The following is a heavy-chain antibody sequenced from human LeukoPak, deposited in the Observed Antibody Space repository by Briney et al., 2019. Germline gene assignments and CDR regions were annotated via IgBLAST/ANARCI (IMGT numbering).Heavy chain of an antibody. D-gene: IGHD4-23*01. CDR3: ARDRYGGNSGEFDY. J-gene: IGHJ4*02. Sequence: SETLSLTCIVSGYSITSGYHWGWIRQTPGKGLEWIGTMYHSGNINYNPSLKSRVTILVDTSKNQFSLKVSSVTAADTAVYYCARDRYGGNSGEFDYWGQGTLVTVSS. CDR2: MYHSGNI. V-gene: IGHV4-38-2*02. CDR1: GYSITSGYH.